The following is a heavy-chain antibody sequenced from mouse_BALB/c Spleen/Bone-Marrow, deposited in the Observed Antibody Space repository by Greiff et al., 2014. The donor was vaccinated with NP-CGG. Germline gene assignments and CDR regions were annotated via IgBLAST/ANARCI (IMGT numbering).Heavy chain of an antibody. D-gene: IGHD1-1*01. CDR1: GFNIKDTY. CDR2: IDPANGNT. Sequence: EVQLQQSGAELVKPGASVKLSCTASGFNIKDTYMHWVKQRPEQGLEWIGRIDPANGNTKYDPKFQGKATITADTSSNTAYLQLSSLTSEDTAVYCCARYNYGSSQFAYWGQGTLVTVSA. V-gene: IGHV14-3*02. CDR3: ARYNYGSSQFAY. J-gene: IGHJ3*01.